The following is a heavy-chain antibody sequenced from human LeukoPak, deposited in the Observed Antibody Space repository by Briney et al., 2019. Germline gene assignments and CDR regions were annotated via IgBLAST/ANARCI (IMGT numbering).Heavy chain of an antibody. D-gene: IGHD4-17*01. J-gene: IGHJ4*02. Sequence: SETLSLTCTVSGGSINNGDYIWTWIRQPPGKGLEWIGRFHHGGSPSYNPSLQSRVTISADTSKNQFSLNLRSVTDADTAVYYCASGLPTDKIDYWGQGTLVTVSS. V-gene: IGHV4-30-4*01. CDR3: ASGLPTDKIDY. CDR2: FHHGGSP. CDR1: GGSINNGDYI.